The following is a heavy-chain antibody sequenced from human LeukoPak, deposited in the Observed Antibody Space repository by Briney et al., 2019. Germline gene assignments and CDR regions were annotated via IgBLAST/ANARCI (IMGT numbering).Heavy chain of an antibody. CDR2: ICSGGST. CDR1: GFTVSSNY. V-gene: IGHV3-53*01. Sequence: PGGSLRLSCAASGFTVSSNYMSWVRQAPGKGLEWVPVICSGGSTYYADSVKGRFTISRDNSKNTLYLQMNSLRAEDTAVYYCARRDYYESSGLYWGQGTLVTVSS. D-gene: IGHD3-22*01. CDR3: ARRDYYESSGLY. J-gene: IGHJ4*02.